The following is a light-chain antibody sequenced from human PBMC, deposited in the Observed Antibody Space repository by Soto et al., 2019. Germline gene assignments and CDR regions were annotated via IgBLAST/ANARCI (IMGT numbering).Light chain of an antibody. CDR3: QQYGSSPFT. V-gene: IGKV3-20*01. Sequence: EIVLTQSPGTLSLSPGESATLSCRASRSVSSNYLAWYQWKPGQAPRLLIYAVSNRATGIPDRFSGSGSGTDFTLTISRLETEDFAVYLCQQYGSSPFTFGPGTTVDLK. CDR1: RSVSSNY. CDR2: AVS. J-gene: IGKJ3*01.